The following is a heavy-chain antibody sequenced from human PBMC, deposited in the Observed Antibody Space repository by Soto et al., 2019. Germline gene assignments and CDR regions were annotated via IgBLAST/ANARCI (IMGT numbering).Heavy chain of an antibody. CDR1: GYTLTELS. J-gene: IGHJ4*02. CDR3: ATASYTGIVGATTFDY. V-gene: IGHV1-24*01. CDR2: FDPEDGET. D-gene: IGHD1-26*01. Sequence: VASVKVSCKVSGYTLTELSMHWVRQAPGKGLEWMGGFDPEDGETIYAQKFQGRVTMTEDTSTDTAYMELSSLRSEDTAVYYCATASYTGIVGATTFDYWGQGTLVTVSS.